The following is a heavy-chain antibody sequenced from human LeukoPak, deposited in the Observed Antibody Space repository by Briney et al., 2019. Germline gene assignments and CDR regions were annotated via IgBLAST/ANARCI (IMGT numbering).Heavy chain of an antibody. CDR1: GFTFSSYG. V-gene: IGHV3-23*01. CDR2: ISGGGGST. CDR3: AKGPADFDY. Sequence: PGGSLRLSCAASGFTFSSYGMSWVRQAPGKGLEWVSGISGGGGSTYYADSVKGRFTISRDNSKNTLYLQMNSLRAEDTAVYYCAKGPADFDYWGQGTLVTVSS. J-gene: IGHJ4*02.